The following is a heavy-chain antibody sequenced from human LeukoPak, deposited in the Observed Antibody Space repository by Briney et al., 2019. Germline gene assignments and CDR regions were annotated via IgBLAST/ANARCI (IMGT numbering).Heavy chain of an antibody. CDR3: ARRAATVTTLGY. CDR2: INPNSGGT. Sequence: ASVKVSCKVSGYTFTGYYMHWVRQAPGQGLEWMGWINPNSGGTNYAQKFQGRVTMTRDTSISTAYMELSRLRSDDTAVYYCARRAATVTTLGYWGQGTLVTVSS. V-gene: IGHV1-2*02. CDR1: GYTFTGYY. J-gene: IGHJ4*02. D-gene: IGHD4-17*01.